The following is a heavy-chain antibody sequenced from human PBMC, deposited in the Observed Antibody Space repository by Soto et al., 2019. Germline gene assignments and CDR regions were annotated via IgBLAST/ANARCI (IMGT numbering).Heavy chain of an antibody. CDR1: GYSIGSVDT. J-gene: IGHJ5*02. Sequence: SGTLSLPCAVSGYSIGSVDTWGWIRVPPGKGLEWIGSLYHGGSKYYNPSLKSRATISVDTSKNQFSLKVTSVTAADTALYYCARDPSQVENRFDLRGQGTLVTGSS. CDR2: LYHGGSK. D-gene: IGHD1-1*01. V-gene: IGHV4-38-2*02. CDR3: ARDPSQVENRFDL.